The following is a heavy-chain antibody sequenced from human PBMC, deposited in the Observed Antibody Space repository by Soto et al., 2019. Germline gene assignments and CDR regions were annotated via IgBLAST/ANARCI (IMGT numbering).Heavy chain of an antibody. CDR3: ARGGDNYGDDY. CDR1: GYTFTSFG. Sequence: QVQLVQSGGEVKKPGASVKVSCKASGYTFTSFGITWVRQAPGHGLEWMGWISAYNGDTKYAQKVQGRVTMTTDTATNTAHMELRSLRPDDTAVYYCARGGDNYGDDYWGQGTLVTVSS. J-gene: IGHJ4*02. CDR2: ISAYNGDT. D-gene: IGHD3-16*01. V-gene: IGHV1-18*01.